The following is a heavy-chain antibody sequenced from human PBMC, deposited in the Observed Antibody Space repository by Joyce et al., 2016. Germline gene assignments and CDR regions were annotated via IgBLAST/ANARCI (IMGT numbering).Heavy chain of an antibody. J-gene: IGHJ3*02. CDR3: ARGEGAFDM. Sequence: QVQLVQSGGEVKKPGASVKLSCKASGYNFRSYGIGWVRQAPGQGLEWLGWNSAYKGNTNYAQKFHDRVTMTIDTSASTAYMELRNLRSDDTSIYYCARGEGAFDMWGQGTVVTVSS. V-gene: IGHV1-18*01. CDR1: GYNFRSYG. CDR2: NSAYKGNT.